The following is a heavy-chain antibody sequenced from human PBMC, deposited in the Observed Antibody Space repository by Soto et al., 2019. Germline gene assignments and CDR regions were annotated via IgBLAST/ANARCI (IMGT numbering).Heavy chain of an antibody. CDR2: ISSSGSFM. Sequence: GGSLRLSCAASGFTFSDYYMSWIRQAPGKGLEWVSSISSSGSFMNYADSVKGRFTISRDNAKNSLYLQMSGLKDEDMAVYYCARGPPTRTTLDWVDSWAQGALVTVSS. J-gene: IGHJ5*01. V-gene: IGHV3-11*06. CDR3: ARGPPTRTTLDWVDS. CDR1: GFTFSDYY. D-gene: IGHD1-1*01.